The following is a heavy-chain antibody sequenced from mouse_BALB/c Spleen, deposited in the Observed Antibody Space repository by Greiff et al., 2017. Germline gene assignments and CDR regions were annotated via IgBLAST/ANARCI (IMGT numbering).Heavy chain of an antibody. D-gene: IGHD2-4*01. CDR1: GFNIKDTY. Sequence: EVQLQKSGAELVKPGASVKLSCTASGFNIKDTYMHWVKQRPEQGLEWIGRIDPANGNTKYDPKFQGKATITADTSSNTAYLQLSSLTSEDTAVYYCAIYYDYDEGFAYWGQGTLVTVSA. V-gene: IGHV14-3*02. J-gene: IGHJ3*01. CDR2: IDPANGNT. CDR3: AIYYDYDEGFAY.